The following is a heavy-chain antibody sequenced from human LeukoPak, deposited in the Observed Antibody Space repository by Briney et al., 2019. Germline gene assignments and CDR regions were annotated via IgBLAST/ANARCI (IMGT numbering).Heavy chain of an antibody. J-gene: IGHJ4*02. D-gene: IGHD5-24*01. V-gene: IGHV3-21*01. CDR1: GFSFSTYR. Sequence: GGSLRLSCAASGFSFSTYRMNWVRQAPGKGLGWVSSISSSSSYIYYADSMKGLFTISRDNAKNSLYLQMNSLRAEDTAVYYCARALDGYNEDYWGQGTLVTVSS. CDR2: ISSSSSYI. CDR3: ARALDGYNEDY.